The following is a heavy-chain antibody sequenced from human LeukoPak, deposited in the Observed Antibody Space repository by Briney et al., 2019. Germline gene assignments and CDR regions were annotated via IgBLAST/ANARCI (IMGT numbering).Heavy chain of an antibody. Sequence: GGSLRLSCAASGFTFDDYGMSWVRQAPGKGLEWVSGINWNGGRTGYADSVKGRFTISRDKAKNFLYLQMNSLRAEDTAFYHCARDGIRSSWLGNWFDPWGQGTLVTVSS. V-gene: IGHV3-20*01. CDR2: INWNGGRT. D-gene: IGHD6-13*01. CDR3: ARDGIRSSWLGNWFDP. J-gene: IGHJ5*02. CDR1: GFTFDDYG.